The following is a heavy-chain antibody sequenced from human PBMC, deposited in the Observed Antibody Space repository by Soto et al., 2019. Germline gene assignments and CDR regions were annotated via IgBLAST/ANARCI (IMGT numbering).Heavy chain of an antibody. V-gene: IGHV3-30*18. J-gene: IGHJ6*02. D-gene: IGHD3-3*01. CDR2: ISYDGSNK. CDR1: GFTFSSYG. Sequence: PGGSLRLSCAASGFTFSSYGMHWVRQAPGKGLEWVAVISYDGSNKYYTDSVKGRFTISRDNSKNTLYLQMNSLRAEDTAVYYCAKDHLTGYDFWSGYYKTEGYYYGMDGWGQGTTVTFSS. CDR3: AKDHLTGYDFWSGYYKTEGYYYGMDG.